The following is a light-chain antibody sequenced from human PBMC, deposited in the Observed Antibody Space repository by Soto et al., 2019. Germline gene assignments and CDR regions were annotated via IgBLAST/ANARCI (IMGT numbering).Light chain of an antibody. Sequence: DIQMTQSPSSMSASVGDRVTITCRASQSISAYLNWYQQKPGKDPKLLIYAASSLQSGVPSRFSGSGSGTDFTLTICSLQPEDFATYYCRESYSTTSVTFGPGTKVDIK. J-gene: IGKJ3*01. CDR3: RESYSTTSVT. CDR2: AAS. V-gene: IGKV1-39*01. CDR1: QSISAY.